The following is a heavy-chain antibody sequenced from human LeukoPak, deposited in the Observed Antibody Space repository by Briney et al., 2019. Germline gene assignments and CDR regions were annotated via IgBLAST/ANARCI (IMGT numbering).Heavy chain of an antibody. D-gene: IGHD1-1*01. CDR1: GYSFTSYW. CDR3: ARQRGTTYGRGASDI. J-gene: IGHJ3*02. Sequence: GESLRISCKGSGYSFTSYWIGWVRQMPGKGLEWMGIIYPGDSDTRYSPSFQGQVTISADKSISTAYLQWSSLKASDTAMYYCARQRGTTYGRGASDIWGQGTMVTVSS. CDR2: IYPGDSDT. V-gene: IGHV5-51*01.